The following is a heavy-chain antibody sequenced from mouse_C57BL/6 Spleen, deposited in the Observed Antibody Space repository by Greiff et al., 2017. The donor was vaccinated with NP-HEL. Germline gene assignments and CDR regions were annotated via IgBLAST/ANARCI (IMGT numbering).Heavy chain of an antibody. Sequence: QVQLQQPGAELVKPGASVKMSCKASGYTFTSYWITWVKQRPGQGLEWIGDIYPGSGSTNYNEKFKSKATLTVDTSSSTAYMQLSSLTSEDSAVYYCARGLDYYGSHPWFAYWGQGTLVTVSA. CDR2: IYPGSGST. CDR3: ARGLDYYGSHPWFAY. CDR1: GYTFTSYW. D-gene: IGHD1-1*01. J-gene: IGHJ3*01. V-gene: IGHV1-55*01.